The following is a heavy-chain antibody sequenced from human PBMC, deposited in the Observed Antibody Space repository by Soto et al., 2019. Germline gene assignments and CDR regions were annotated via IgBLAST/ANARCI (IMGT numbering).Heavy chain of an antibody. CDR1: GFTFSSYW. CDR2: INSDGSST. V-gene: IGHV3-74*01. D-gene: IGHD6-13*01. Sequence: EVQLVESGGGLVQPGGSLRLSCAASGFTFSSYWMHWVRQAPGKGLVWVSRINSDGSSTSYADTVKGRFTISRDNAKNTLYLQMNSQRADGTAVYYCARERGKAAAVHFDYWGQGTLVTVSS. CDR3: ARERGKAAAVHFDY. J-gene: IGHJ4*02.